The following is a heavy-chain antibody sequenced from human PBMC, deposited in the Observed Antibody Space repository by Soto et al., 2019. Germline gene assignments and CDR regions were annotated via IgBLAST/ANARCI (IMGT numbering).Heavy chain of an antibody. CDR1: GGSISSYY. D-gene: IGHD3-10*01. CDR2: IFYSGST. CDR3: ARGDPLLWFGEKVYYGMDV. Sequence: PSETLSLTCTVSGGSISSYYWGWIRQPPGKGLEWIGSIFYSGSTYYNPSLKSRVTISVDTSKNQFSLKLTSVTAADTAVYYCARGDPLLWFGEKVYYGMDVWGQGTTVTVSS. J-gene: IGHJ6*02. V-gene: IGHV4-39*01.